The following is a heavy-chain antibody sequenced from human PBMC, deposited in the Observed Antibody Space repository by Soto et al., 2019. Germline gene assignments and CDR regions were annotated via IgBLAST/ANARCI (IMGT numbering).Heavy chain of an antibody. CDR1: GFPFSSYA. Sequence: GGSLGYYCRASGFPFSSYAMHWVRRGPCNRLERVAVISYDGSNKYYADSVKGRFTISRDNSKNTLYLQMNSLRAEDTAVYYCARDQPAMVLGSYYYYGMDVWGQGHKVNASS. CDR2: ISYDGSNK. CDR3: ARDQPAMVLGSYYYYGMDV. D-gene: IGHD5-18*01. V-gene: IGHV3-30-3*01. J-gene: IGHJ6*02.